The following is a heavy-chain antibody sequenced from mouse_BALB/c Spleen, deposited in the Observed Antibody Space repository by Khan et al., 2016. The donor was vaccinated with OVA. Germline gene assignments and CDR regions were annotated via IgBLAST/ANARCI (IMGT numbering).Heavy chain of an antibody. Sequence: QIQLVQSGPELMKPGETVKISCKASGYTFTDYSLHWVKQAPGKGLKWMGWINTETGEPTYADDFKGRFAFSLETSASTACLQINNLRNEDTTIYFCAKGYWYFDVWGAGTTVTVSS. V-gene: IGHV9-2-1*01. CDR2: INTETGEP. J-gene: IGHJ1*01. CDR1: GYTFTDYS. CDR3: AKGYWYFDV.